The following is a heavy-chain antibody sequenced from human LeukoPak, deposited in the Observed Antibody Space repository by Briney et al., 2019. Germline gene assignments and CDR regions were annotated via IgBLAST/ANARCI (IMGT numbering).Heavy chain of an antibody. CDR3: ARGRPHYDILTGPSGFDY. D-gene: IGHD3-9*01. CDR2: ISSSGSTI. J-gene: IGHJ4*02. CDR1: GFTFSSYE. V-gene: IGHV3-48*03. Sequence: GGSLRLSCAASGFTFSSYEMNWVRQAPGKGLEWVSYISSSGSTIYYADSVKGRFTISRDNAKNSLYLQMNSLRAEDTAVYYCARGRPHYDILTGPSGFDYWGQGALVTVSS.